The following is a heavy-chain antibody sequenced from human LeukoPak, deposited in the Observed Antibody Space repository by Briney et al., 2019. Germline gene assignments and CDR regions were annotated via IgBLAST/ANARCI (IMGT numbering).Heavy chain of an antibody. V-gene: IGHV1-2*06. CDR2: INPNSGGT. Sequence: GASVKVSCKASGYTFTAYYIHWVRQAPGQGLEWMGQINPNSGGTTYAQKFQGRVTMTRDTSISTAYMELSSLTSDDTAVYYCALVVTLDYWGQGTLVTVSS. J-gene: IGHJ4*02. CDR1: GYTFTAYY. D-gene: IGHD2-2*01. CDR3: ALVVTLDY.